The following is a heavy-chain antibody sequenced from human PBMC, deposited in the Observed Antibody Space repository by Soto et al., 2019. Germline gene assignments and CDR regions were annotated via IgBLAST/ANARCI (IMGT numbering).Heavy chain of an antibody. CDR2: INSDGSST. J-gene: IGHJ6*02. D-gene: IGHD6-19*01. Sequence: EVQLVESGGGLVQPGGSLRLSCAASGFTFSSYWMHWVRQAPGKGLVWVSRINSDGSSTSYADSVKGRFTISRDNAKNTLYLQMNSLRAEDTALYYCSFSAVARRNYDMDVWGQGTTVTVSS. CDR1: GFTFSSYW. V-gene: IGHV3-74*01. CDR3: SFSAVARRNYDMDV.